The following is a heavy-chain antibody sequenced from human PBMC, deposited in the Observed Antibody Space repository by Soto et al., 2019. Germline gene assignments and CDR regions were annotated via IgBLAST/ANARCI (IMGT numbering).Heavy chain of an antibody. D-gene: IGHD6-13*01. CDR3: ASCWVYPDYYYYGMDV. J-gene: IGHJ6*02. V-gene: IGHV1-69*13. CDR2: IIPIFGTA. CDR1: GCTFSSYA. Sequence: ASVKVSCKASGCTFSSYAISWVRQAPGQGLEWMGGIIPIFGTANYAQKFQGRVTITADESTSTAYMELSSLRSEDTAVYYCASCWVYPDYYYYGMDVWGQGTTVTVSS.